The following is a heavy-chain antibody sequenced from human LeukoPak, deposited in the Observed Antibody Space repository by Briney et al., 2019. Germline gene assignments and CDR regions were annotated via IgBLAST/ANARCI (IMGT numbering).Heavy chain of an antibody. CDR3: ASGAIDYGDYAGFDY. V-gene: IGHV4-30-4*01. J-gene: IGHJ4*02. CDR1: GGSISSGDYY. Sequence: SETLSLTCTVSGGSISSGDYYWSRIRQPPGKGLEWIGYIYYSGSSYYNPSLKSRVTISVDTSKNQFSLKLSSVTAADTAVYYCASGAIDYGDYAGFDYWGQGTLVTVSS. CDR2: IYYSGSS. D-gene: IGHD4-17*01.